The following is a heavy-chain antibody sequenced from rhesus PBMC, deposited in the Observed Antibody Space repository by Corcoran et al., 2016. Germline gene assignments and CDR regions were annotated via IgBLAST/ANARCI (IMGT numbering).Heavy chain of an antibody. CDR3: AREAGVFEF. Sequence: QVQLQESGPGVVKPSETLSLTCAVSGYSISSGYDWSWFRQPPGKGLEWIGYIYGSSGSTNYNPSLKNRVTMSKDTSKNQFSLKLSSVTAADTAVYYCAREAGVFEFWGQGALVTVSS. CDR2: IYGSSGST. J-gene: IGHJ1*01. V-gene: IGHV4-76*01. CDR1: GYSISSGYD. D-gene: IGHD3-34*01.